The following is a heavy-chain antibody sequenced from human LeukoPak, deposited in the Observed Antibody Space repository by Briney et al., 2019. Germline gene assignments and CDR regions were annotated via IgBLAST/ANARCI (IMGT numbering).Heavy chain of an antibody. CDR1: GGSISSSSYY. CDR3: ARTEYYYDSPSPLS. CDR2: IYYSGST. J-gene: IGHJ1*01. D-gene: IGHD3-22*01. V-gene: IGHV4-39*07. Sequence: PSETLSLTCTVSGGSISSSSYYWGWIRQPPGKGLEWIGSIYYSGSTYYNPSLKSRVTIPVDTSKNQFSLKLSSVTAADTAVYYCARTEYYYDSPSPLSWGQGTLVTVSS.